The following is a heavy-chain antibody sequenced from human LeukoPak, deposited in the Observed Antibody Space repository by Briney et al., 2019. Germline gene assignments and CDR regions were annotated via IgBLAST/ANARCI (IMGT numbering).Heavy chain of an antibody. CDR1: GFTFSRYW. Sequence: GSLRLSCAASGFTFSRYWMSWVRQAPGKGLEWVANIKQDGSEKDYVDSVKGRFTISRDNAKNTLYLQMNSLRAEDTAVYYCARGFIAVAAPYYYYYYMDVWGKGTTVTVSS. CDR3: ARGFIAVAAPYYYYYYMDV. D-gene: IGHD6-19*01. V-gene: IGHV3-7*01. CDR2: IKQDGSEK. J-gene: IGHJ6*03.